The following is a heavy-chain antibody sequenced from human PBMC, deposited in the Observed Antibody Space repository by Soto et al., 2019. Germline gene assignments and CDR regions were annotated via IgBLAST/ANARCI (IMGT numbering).Heavy chain of an antibody. Sequence: PSETLSLTCTVSGGSVSSGSYYWSWIRQPPGKGLEWIGYIYYSGSTNYNPSLKSRVTISVDTSKNQFSLKLSSVTAADTAVYSCARDKDYYGYRLDPWGQGTLVTVYS. D-gene: IGHD3-10*01. CDR1: GGSVSSGSYY. J-gene: IGHJ5*02. CDR3: ARDKDYYGYRLDP. CDR2: IYYSGST. V-gene: IGHV4-61*01.